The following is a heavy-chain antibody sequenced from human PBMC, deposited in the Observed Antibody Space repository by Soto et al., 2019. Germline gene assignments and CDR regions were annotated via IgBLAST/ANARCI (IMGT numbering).Heavy chain of an antibody. V-gene: IGHV4-59*08. CDR2: IYYSGST. J-gene: IGHJ5*02. D-gene: IGHD3-9*01. Sequence: PSETLSLTCTVSGGSISSYYWSWIRQPPGKGLEWIGYIYYSGSTNYNPSLKSRVTISVDTSKNQFSLKLSSVTAADTAVYYCARQDYDILTGYYTGAFDPWGQGTLVTVSS. CDR1: GGSISSYY. CDR3: ARQDYDILTGYYTGAFDP.